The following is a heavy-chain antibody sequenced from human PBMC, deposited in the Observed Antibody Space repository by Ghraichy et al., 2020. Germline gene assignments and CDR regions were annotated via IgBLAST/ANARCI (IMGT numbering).Heavy chain of an antibody. D-gene: IGHD6-19*01. V-gene: IGHV4-34*01. CDR1: GGSFSGYY. CDR3: ARGYSSGWYRDY. Sequence: SQTLSLTCAVYGGSFSGYYWSWIRQPPGKGLEWIGEINHSGSTNYNPSLKSRVTISVDTSKNQFSLKLSSVTAADTAVYYCARGYSSGWYRDYWGQGTLVTVSS. CDR2: INHSGST. J-gene: IGHJ4*02.